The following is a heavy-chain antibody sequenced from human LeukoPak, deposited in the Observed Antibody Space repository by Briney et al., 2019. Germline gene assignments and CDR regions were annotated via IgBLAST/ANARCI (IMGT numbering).Heavy chain of an antibody. Sequence: VASVEVSCKASGGTFSSYAISWVRQAPGQGLEWMGGIIPIFGTANYAQKFQGRVTITTDESTSTAYMELSSLRSEDTAVYYCAFSPSTNVLRYFDWLLRFDYWGQGTLVTVSS. J-gene: IGHJ4*02. V-gene: IGHV1-69*05. CDR2: IIPIFGTA. D-gene: IGHD3-9*01. CDR1: GGTFSSYA. CDR3: AFSPSTNVLRYFDWLLRFDY.